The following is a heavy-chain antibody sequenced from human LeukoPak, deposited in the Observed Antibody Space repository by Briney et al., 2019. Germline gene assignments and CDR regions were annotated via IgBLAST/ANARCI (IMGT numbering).Heavy chain of an antibody. CDR1: GGDFSTYT. D-gene: IGHD5-18*01. V-gene: IGHV1-69*01. Sequence: SVKVSCKASGGDFSTYTINWVRQAPGQGLEWMGGIIPIFHTANYAHKFQGRVTITADESARTAYMELSSLGSDVTAVYYCARAVGYSYEYYYYGMDVWGQGTTVTVSS. CDR2: IIPIFHTA. J-gene: IGHJ6*02. CDR3: ARAVGYSYEYYYYGMDV.